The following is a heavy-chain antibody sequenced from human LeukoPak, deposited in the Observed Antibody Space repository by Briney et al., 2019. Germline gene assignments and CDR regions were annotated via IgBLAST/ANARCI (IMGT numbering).Heavy chain of an antibody. Sequence: PGGSLRLSCAASGFTFSSYSMNWVRQAPGKGLEWVSYISSSSSTIYYADSVKGRFTISRDNAKNSLYLQMNSLRAEDTAVYYCARGIGRSPAANRFDYWGQGTLVTVSS. V-gene: IGHV3-48*01. J-gene: IGHJ4*02. CDR3: ARGIGRSPAANRFDY. CDR1: GFTFSSYS. CDR2: ISSSSSTI. D-gene: IGHD2-2*01.